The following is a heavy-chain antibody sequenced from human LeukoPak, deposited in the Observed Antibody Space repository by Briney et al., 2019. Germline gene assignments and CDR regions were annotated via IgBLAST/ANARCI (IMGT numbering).Heavy chain of an antibody. CDR3: AKDLWDYGDRGAYFDS. CDR1: GFTFNNYA. J-gene: IGHJ4*02. D-gene: IGHD4-17*01. V-gene: IGHV3-23*01. CDR2: VSGGGGST. Sequence: PGGSLRLSCAASGFTFNNYAMSWVRQAPGKGLEWVSAVSGGGGSTYYADSMKGRFTISRDNSKNTLFLQMNSLRPEDTTVYYCAKDLWDYGDRGAYFDSWGQGTLVTVSS.